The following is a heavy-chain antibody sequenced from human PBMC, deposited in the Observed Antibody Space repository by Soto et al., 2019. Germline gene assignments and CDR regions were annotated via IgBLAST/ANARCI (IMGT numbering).Heavy chain of an antibody. V-gene: IGHV4-34*01. D-gene: IGHD4-17*01. J-gene: IGHJ3*02. CDR2: INHSGST. CDR1: GGSFSGYY. CDR3: ARDSAYGDFDAFDI. Sequence: SETLSLTCAVYGGSFSGYYWSWIRQPPGKGLEWIGEINHSGSTNYNPSLKSRVTISVETSKNQFSLKLSSVTAADTAVYYCARDSAYGDFDAFDIWGQGTTVTVSS.